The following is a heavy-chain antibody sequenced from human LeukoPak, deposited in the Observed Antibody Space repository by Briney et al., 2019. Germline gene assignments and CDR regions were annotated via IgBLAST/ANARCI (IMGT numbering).Heavy chain of an antibody. CDR3: ARHSRRCSSTTCYTGAFDI. V-gene: IGHV4-38-2*02. CDR1: GYSITSGYY. Sequence: PSETLSLTCTISGYSITSGYYWGWIRQPPGKGLECIGSVYHSGDTYYNPSLKSRVTISVDTSENQFSLKLTSVTAADTALYFCARHSRRCSSTTCYTGAFDIWGTGTVVTVSS. D-gene: IGHD2-2*02. CDR2: VYHSGDT. J-gene: IGHJ3*02.